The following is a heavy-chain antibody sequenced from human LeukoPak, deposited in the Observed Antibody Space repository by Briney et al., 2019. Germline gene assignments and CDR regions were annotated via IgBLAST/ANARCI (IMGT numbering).Heavy chain of an antibody. CDR2: TKPDGTAE. D-gene: IGHD2-15*01. CDR1: GFTFRNYW. CDR3: ARDGGLHTNFDY. V-gene: IGHV3-7*01. J-gene: IGHJ4*02. Sequence: PGGSLRLSGAASGFTFRNYWMGWVRQAPGKGLEWVANTKPDGTAEYYADSVRGRFTTSRDNANNFLYLQMNSLRGEDTAVYYCARDGGLHTNFDYWGQGTLVAVSS.